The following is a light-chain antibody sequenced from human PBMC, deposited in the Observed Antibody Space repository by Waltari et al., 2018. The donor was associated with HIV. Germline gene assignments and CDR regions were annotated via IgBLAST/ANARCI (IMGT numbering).Light chain of an antibody. CDR1: QSVTSS. Sequence: ELVMMQSPATLSVSPGDRATLSCRASQSVTSSLAWYQQKPGQPPRLLIYGASTRATGTPARFSGSGSGTEFTLTISSLQSVDFAVYYCQQYYKWPLTFGQGTRLEIK. J-gene: IGKJ5*01. CDR2: GAS. CDR3: QQYYKWPLT. V-gene: IGKV3D-15*01.